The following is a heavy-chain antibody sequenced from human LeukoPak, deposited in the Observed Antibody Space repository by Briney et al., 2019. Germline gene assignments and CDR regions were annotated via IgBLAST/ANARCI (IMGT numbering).Heavy chain of an antibody. CDR3: ARDSYYYDSSGYYGVNYFDC. Sequence: GGSLRLSCAASGFTFSSYEMNWVRQAPGKGLEWVSYISSSGSTIYYEDSVKGRFTISRDNAKNSLYLQMNSLRAEDTAVYYCARDSYYYDSSGYYGVNYFDCWGQGTLVTVSS. CDR1: GFTFSSYE. V-gene: IGHV3-48*03. D-gene: IGHD3-22*01. CDR2: ISSSGSTI. J-gene: IGHJ4*02.